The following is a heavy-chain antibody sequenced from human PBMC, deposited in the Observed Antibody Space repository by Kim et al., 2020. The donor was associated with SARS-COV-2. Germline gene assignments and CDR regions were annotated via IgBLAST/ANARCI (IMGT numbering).Heavy chain of an antibody. CDR3: AKDSSAWGDAFDI. D-gene: IGHD6-19*01. CDR1: GFIVNNNY. V-gene: IGHV3-53*01. J-gene: IGHJ3*02. CDR2: LYAGGTT. Sequence: GGSLRLSCTASGFIVNNNYLSWVRQVAGKGLEWVSVLYAGGTTYYADSVKGRFTISRDTSKNTVYLQMHSLIVEDTAVYYCAKDSSAWGDAFDIWGQGT.